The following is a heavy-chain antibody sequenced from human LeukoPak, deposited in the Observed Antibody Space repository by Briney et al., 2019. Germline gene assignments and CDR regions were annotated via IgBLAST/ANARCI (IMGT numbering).Heavy chain of an antibody. J-gene: IGHJ6*03. D-gene: IGHD1-14*01. Sequence: ASVKVSCKASGYTFTSYGISWVRQAPGQGLEWMGRINPSSGGTNSARKFQGRVTMTSDTSISTANMELRRLISDDTAVYYCARSYGDSGNHFNYMDVWGKGTTVTVSS. CDR3: ARSYGDSGNHFNYMDV. V-gene: IGHV1-2*06. CDR2: INPSSGGT. CDR1: GYTFTSYG.